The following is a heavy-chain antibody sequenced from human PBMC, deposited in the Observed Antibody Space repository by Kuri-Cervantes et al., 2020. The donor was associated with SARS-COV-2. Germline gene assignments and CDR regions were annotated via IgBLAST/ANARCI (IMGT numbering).Heavy chain of an antibody. CDR1: GGSISSYY. J-gene: IGHJ4*02. CDR3: ARWPSWNWSIDY. D-gene: IGHD1-1*01. V-gene: IGHV4-59*01. Sequence: SETLSLTCTVSGGSISSYYWSWIRQPPGKGLEWIGYIYYSGSTNYNPSLKSRVTISVDTSKNQFSLKLSSVTAADTAVYYCARWPSWNWSIDYWGQGTLVTVSS. CDR2: IYYSGST.